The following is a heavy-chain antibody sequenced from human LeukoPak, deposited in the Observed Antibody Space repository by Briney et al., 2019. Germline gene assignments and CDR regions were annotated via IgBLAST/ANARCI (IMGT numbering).Heavy chain of an antibody. D-gene: IGHD3-3*01. V-gene: IGHV1-8*02. J-gene: IGHJ5*02. CDR3: ARGRYWSGYRIRVSWFDP. Sequence: ASVKVSCKASGGTFSSYAISWVRQAPGQGLEWMGWMNPNSGNTGYAQKFQGRVTMTRNTSISTAYMELSSLRSEDTAVYYCARGRYWSGYRIRVSWFDPWGQGTLVTVSS. CDR1: GGTFSSYA. CDR2: MNPNSGNT.